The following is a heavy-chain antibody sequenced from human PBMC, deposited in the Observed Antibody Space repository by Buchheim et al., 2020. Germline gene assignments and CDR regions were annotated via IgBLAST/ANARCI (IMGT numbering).Heavy chain of an antibody. V-gene: IGHV4-34*01. CDR1: GGSFSGYY. D-gene: IGHD6-13*01. CDR2: INHSGST. Sequence: QVQLQQWGAGLLKPSETLSLTCAVYGGSFSGYYWSWIRQPPGKGLEWIGEINHSGSTNYNPSPKSRVTISVDTSTNQISLQLRSVDATDTAVYYCARETSGSSKGSLVIAAAGRNWFDPWGQRTL. CDR3: ARETSGSSKGSLVIAAAGRNWFDP. J-gene: IGHJ5*02.